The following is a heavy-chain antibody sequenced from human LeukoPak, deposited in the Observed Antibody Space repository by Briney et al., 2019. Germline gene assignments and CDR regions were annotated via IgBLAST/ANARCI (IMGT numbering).Heavy chain of an antibody. CDR2: IYHSGST. J-gene: IGHJ4*02. CDR3: ARAPHSRSYLFDY. V-gene: IGHV4-59*12. Sequence: SETLSLTCTVSGGSITSYYWSWIRQPPGKGLEWIGYIYHSGSTYYNPSLKSRVTISVDRSKNQFSLKLSSVTAADTAVYYCARAPHSRSYLFDYWGQGTLVTVSS. CDR1: GGSITSYY. D-gene: IGHD1-26*01.